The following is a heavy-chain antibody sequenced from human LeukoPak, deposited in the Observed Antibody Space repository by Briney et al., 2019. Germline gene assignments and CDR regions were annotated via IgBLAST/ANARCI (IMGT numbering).Heavy chain of an antibody. D-gene: IGHD2-2*01. CDR2: IIPIFGTA. Sequence: GSSVKVSCKASGGTFSSYAISWVRQAPGQGLEWMGGIIPIFGTANYAQKFQGRVTITADESTSTAYMELSSLRSEDTALYYCARARDCSSTSCYGVSWFDPWGQGTLVTVSS. CDR1: GGTFSSYA. CDR3: ARARDCSSTSCYGVSWFDP. J-gene: IGHJ5*02. V-gene: IGHV1-69*01.